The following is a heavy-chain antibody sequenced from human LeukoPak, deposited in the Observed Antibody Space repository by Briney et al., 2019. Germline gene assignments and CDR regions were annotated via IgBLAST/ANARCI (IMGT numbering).Heavy chain of an antibody. D-gene: IGHD4-17*01. V-gene: IGHV4-38-2*02. J-gene: IGHJ4*02. CDR2: IYFTGNT. Sequence: PSETLSLTCTVSGYSISSGYYWGWIRQPPGKGLEWIGSIYFTGNTYYNSSLQSRVIISVDTSNNQFSLQLDSVTAADTAVYYCARDGLDYGDYGGGYWGQGTLVTVSS. CDR1: GYSISSGYY. CDR3: ARDGLDYGDYGGGY.